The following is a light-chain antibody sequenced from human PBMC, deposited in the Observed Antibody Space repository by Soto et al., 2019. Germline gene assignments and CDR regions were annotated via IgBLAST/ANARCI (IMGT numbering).Light chain of an antibody. V-gene: IGKV4-1*01. J-gene: IGKJ5*01. CDR3: QQYYSTPIT. CDR1: QSVLYSSNNKNY. CDR2: WAS. Sequence: DIVMTRSPDSLAVSLGERATINCKSSQSVLYSSNNKNYLAWYLQKPGQPPKLLIYWASTRESGVPDRFSGSGSGTDFTLTISSLQAEDVAVYYCQQYYSTPITFGQGTRLEIK.